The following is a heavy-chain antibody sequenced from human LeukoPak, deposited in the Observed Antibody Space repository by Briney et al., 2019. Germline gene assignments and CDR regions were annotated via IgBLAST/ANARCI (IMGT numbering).Heavy chain of an antibody. J-gene: IGHJ3*02. CDR2: IYYSGST. CDR3: ARGAGGAELRENAFDI. Sequence: SETLSLTCTVSGGSISSYYWSWIRQPPGKGLEWIGYIYYSGSTNYTPSLKSRVTISVDTSKNQFSLKLSSVTAADTAVYYCARGAGGAELRENAFDIWGQGTMVTVSS. CDR1: GGSISSYY. D-gene: IGHD3-16*01. V-gene: IGHV4-59*01.